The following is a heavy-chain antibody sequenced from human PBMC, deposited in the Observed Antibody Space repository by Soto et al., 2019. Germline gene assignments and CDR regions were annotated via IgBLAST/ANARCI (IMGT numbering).Heavy chain of an antibody. J-gene: IGHJ4*02. V-gene: IGHV3-23*01. CDR3: AKCENSQSFDY. D-gene: IGHD4-4*01. CDR1: GFTFSSYA. Sequence: RGSLRLSCAASGFTFSSYAMSWGLQAPGKGLEWVSAISGSGGSTYYADSVKGRFTISRDNSKNTLYLQMNSLRAEDTAVYYCAKCENSQSFDYWGQGAVVTVSS. CDR2: ISGSGGST.